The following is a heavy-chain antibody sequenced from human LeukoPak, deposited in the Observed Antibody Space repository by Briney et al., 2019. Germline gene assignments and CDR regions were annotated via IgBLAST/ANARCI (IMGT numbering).Heavy chain of an antibody. D-gene: IGHD6-13*01. CDR2: INHSGST. J-gene: IGHJ4*02. Sequence: SETLSLTCTVSGGSISSYYWSWIRQPPGKGLEWIGEINHSGSTNYNPSLKSRVTISVDTSKNQFSLKLSSVTAADTAVYYCARRLRVAAAGIRFDYWGQGTLVTVSS. CDR3: ARRLRVAAAGIRFDY. CDR1: GGSISSYY. V-gene: IGHV4-34*01.